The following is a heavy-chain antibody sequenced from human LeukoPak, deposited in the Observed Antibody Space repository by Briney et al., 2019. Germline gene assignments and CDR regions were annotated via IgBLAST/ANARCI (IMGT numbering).Heavy chain of an antibody. CDR3: AKGYYDSSGYYYAAEYFQH. CDR1: GYSFTSYW. J-gene: IGHJ1*01. V-gene: IGHV5-51*01. CDR2: IYPGDSDT. Sequence: GESLKISCKGSGYSFTSYWIGWVRQMPGKGLEWMGIIYPGDSDTRYSPSFQGQVTISADKSISTAYLQWSSLKASDTAMYYCAKGYYDSSGYYYAAEYFQHWGQGTLVTVSS. D-gene: IGHD3-22*01.